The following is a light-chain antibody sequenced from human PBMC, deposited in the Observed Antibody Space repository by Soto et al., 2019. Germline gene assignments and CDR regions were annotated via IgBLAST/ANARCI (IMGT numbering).Light chain of an antibody. CDR1: QNIVTN. V-gene: IGKV3-15*01. CDR3: QQYNNWPPRAT. Sequence: EVVMTQSPATLSVSPWERATLSCRANQNIVTNLAWYQQKPGQAPRLLIYAASTRATGIPARFSGSGFGTEFTLTISSLQSEDSAVYYCQQYNNWPPRATFGQGTRLEI. J-gene: IGKJ5*01. CDR2: AAS.